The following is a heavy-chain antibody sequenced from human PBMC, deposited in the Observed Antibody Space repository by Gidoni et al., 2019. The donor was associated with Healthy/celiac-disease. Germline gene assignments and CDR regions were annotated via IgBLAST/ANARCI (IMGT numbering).Heavy chain of an antibody. D-gene: IGHD2-2*01. J-gene: IGHJ4*02. CDR1: GFTFSSYA. CDR2: ISGSGGST. CDR3: AKTNKVVPAAMGPFDY. Sequence: EVQLLESGGGLVQPGGSLRLSCAASGFTFSSYAMSWVRQAPGKGLEWVSAISGSGGSTYYADSVKGRFTISRDNSKNTLYLQMNSLRAEDTAVYYCAKTNKVVPAAMGPFDYWGQGTLVTVSS. V-gene: IGHV3-23*01.